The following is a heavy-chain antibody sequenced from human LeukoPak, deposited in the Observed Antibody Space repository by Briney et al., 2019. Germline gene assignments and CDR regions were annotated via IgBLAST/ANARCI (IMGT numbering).Heavy chain of an antibody. Sequence: PSETLSLTCTVSGGSISSSSYYWGWIRQPPGKGLEWIGYIYYSGSTNYNPSLKSRVTISVDTSKNQFSLKLSSVTAADTAVYYCARAALTYGDYAHHFDYWGQGTLVTVSS. V-gene: IGHV4-61*05. D-gene: IGHD4-17*01. CDR3: ARAALTYGDYAHHFDY. J-gene: IGHJ4*02. CDR2: IYYSGST. CDR1: GGSISSSSYY.